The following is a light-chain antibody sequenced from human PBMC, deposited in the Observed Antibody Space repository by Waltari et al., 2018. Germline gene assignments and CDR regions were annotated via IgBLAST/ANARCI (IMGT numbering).Light chain of an antibody. CDR3: ASWDDSLNAWV. Sequence: QSVLTQPPSASGTPEQRVTIPCYGGSANIGSNTLNWYQQSLGTAPKFLINNNNHRPSGVPDRFSGSKSGTSASLAISGLQSEDEADYYCASWDDSLNAWVFGGGTKLTVL. V-gene: IGLV1-44*01. CDR2: NNN. J-gene: IGLJ3*02. CDR1: SANIGSNT.